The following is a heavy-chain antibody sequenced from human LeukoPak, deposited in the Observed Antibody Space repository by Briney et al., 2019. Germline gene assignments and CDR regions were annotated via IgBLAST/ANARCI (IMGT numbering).Heavy chain of an antibody. CDR2: IKQDESEK. CDR3: ARPHLGYSFED. CDR1: GFTFSSNW. D-gene: IGHD5-18*01. Sequence: GGSLRLSCAASGFTFSSNWMSWVRQAPGKGLEWVANIKQDESEKYYVDSVKGRFIVSRDNAKNSPYLQMNSLRAEDTAVYYCARPHLGYSFEDWGQGTLVTVSS. V-gene: IGHV3-7*01. J-gene: IGHJ4*02.